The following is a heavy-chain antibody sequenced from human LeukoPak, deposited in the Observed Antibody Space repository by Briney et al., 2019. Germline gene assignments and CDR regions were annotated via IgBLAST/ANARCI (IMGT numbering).Heavy chain of an antibody. CDR2: IYHSGST. J-gene: IGHJ5*02. CDR3: ARALGQLGDWFDP. D-gene: IGHD6-6*01. CDR1: GGSISSGGYY. Sequence: PSGTLSLTCTVSGGSISSGGYYWSWIRQPPGKGLEWIGYIYHSGSTYYNPSLKSRVTISVDRSKNQFSLKLSSVTAADTAVYYCARALGQLGDWFDPWGQGTLVTVSS. V-gene: IGHV4-30-2*01.